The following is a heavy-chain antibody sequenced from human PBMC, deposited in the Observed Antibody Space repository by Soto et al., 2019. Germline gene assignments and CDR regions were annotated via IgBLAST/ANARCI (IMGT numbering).Heavy chain of an antibody. Sequence: ASETLSLTCAVYGGSFSGYYWSWIRQTPGKGLEWIGEINHSGSTNYNPSLKSRVTISVDTSKNQFSLKLSSVTAADTAVYYCARGRPGRYCSSTSCYAKRYYYYYMDVWGKGTTVTVSS. CDR3: ARGRPGRYCSSTSCYAKRYYYYYMDV. D-gene: IGHD2-2*01. J-gene: IGHJ6*03. CDR1: GGSFSGYY. V-gene: IGHV4-34*01. CDR2: INHSGST.